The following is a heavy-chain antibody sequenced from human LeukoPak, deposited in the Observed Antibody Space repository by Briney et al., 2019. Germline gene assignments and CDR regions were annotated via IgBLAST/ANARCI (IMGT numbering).Heavy chain of an antibody. CDR2: TSGYNGYT. J-gene: IGHJ2*01. Sequence: ASVKVSCKASGYTFTSYGISWVRQAPGQGLEWMGWTSGYNGYTNYAQKLQGRVTMTTDTSTSTAYMELRSLRSDDTAVYYCARGVKVEYSSSSRNWFFDLWGRGTLVTVSS. D-gene: IGHD6-6*01. CDR3: ARGVKVEYSSSSRNWFFDL. CDR1: GYTFTSYG. V-gene: IGHV1-18*01.